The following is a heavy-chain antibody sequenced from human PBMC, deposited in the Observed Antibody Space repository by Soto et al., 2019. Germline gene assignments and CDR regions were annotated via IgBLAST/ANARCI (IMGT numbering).Heavy chain of an antibody. Sequence: GASVKVPCKASGGTFSSYAISWVRQAPGQGLEWMGGIIPIFGTANYAQKFQGRVTITADESTSTAYMELSSLRSEDTAVYCCAREDIVVVPAATVRWFDPWGQGTLVTVSS. J-gene: IGHJ5*02. CDR3: AREDIVVVPAATVRWFDP. CDR2: IIPIFGTA. D-gene: IGHD2-2*01. CDR1: GGTFSSYA. V-gene: IGHV1-69*13.